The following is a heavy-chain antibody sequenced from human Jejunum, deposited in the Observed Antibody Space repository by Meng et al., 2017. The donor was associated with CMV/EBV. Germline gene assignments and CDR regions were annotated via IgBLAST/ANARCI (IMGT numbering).Heavy chain of an antibody. Sequence: FHFSGYWMSWVRKAPGKGLEWVANIKQDGSGKYYVDSVKGRFTISRDNAKNSLYLQMNSLRAEDTAVYYCTRNLGAAFWSGYAFDFWGQGTLVTVSS. D-gene: IGHD3-3*01. CDR3: TRNLGAAFWSGYAFDF. CDR1: FHFSGYW. J-gene: IGHJ4*02. V-gene: IGHV3-7*01. CDR2: IKQDGSGK.